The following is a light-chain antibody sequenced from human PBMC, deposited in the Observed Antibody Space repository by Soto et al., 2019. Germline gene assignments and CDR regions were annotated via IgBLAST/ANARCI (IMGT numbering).Light chain of an antibody. CDR1: NSNIGSNT. V-gene: IGLV1-44*01. CDR3: AAWDDSLNGDV. CDR2: SND. Sequence: QSVLTQPPSASGTPGQRVTISRSGSNSNIGSNTVNWYQQLPGTAPKLLIYSNDQRPSGVPDRFAGSKSGTSASLAISGLQSEDEADYYCAAWDDSLNGDVFGTGTKLTVL. J-gene: IGLJ1*01.